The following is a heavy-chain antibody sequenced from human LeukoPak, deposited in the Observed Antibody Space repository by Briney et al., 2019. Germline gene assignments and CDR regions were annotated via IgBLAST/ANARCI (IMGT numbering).Heavy chain of an antibody. CDR1: GFTFSSYS. Sequence: NPGGSLRLSCAASGFTFSSYSMNWVRQAPGKGLEWVSSISSSSSYIYYADSVKGRFTISRDNAKNSLYLQMNSLRAEDTAVNYCARDLVSGWYLDWGQGTLVTVSS. CDR2: ISSSSSYI. CDR3: ARDLVSGWYLD. J-gene: IGHJ4*02. V-gene: IGHV3-21*01. D-gene: IGHD6-19*01.